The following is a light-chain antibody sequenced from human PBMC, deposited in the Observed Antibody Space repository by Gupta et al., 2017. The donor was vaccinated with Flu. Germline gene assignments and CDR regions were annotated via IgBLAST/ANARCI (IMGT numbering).Light chain of an antibody. V-gene: IGLV2-11*01. CDR2: GVT. CDR3: CSYAGTFTFV. Sequence: TTVDIGNTCSVSWYQQHPGISPNLMIYGVTGRPAVVPDRFSGSKSGNTASLTISRLQAEDDAFYYCCSYAGTFTFVFGGGTRLTVL. J-gene: IGLJ2*01. CDR1: TVDIGNTCS.